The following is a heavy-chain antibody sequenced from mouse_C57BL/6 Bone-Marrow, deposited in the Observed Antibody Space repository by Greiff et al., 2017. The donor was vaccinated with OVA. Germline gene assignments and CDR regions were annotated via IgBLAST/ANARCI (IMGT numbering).Heavy chain of an antibody. CDR1: GFTFSSYG. J-gene: IGHJ2*01. V-gene: IGHV5-6*01. CDR3: ARHGDYGSCFDY. D-gene: IGHD1-1*01. CDR2: ISSGGSYT. Sequence: EVKLMESGGDLVKPGGSLNLSCAASGFTFSSYGMSWVRQTPDKRLEWVATISSGGSYTYYPDSVKGRFTISRDNAKNTLYLQMSSLKSEDTAMYYCARHGDYGSCFDYWGQGTTLTVSS.